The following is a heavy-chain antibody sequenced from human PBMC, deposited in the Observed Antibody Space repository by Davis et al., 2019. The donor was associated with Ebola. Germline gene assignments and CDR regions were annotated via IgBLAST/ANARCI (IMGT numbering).Heavy chain of an antibody. Sequence: PGGSLRLSCAASGFTFSSFAMSWVRQTPGKGLEWVSSIDSATGSGTYYADSVKGRFTISRDNAKNSLYLQMNSLRDEDTAVYYCARARYSSSWPRCLDVWGQGTTVTVSS. CDR1: GFTFSSFA. V-gene: IGHV3-23*05. D-gene: IGHD6-13*01. CDR3: ARARYSSSWPRCLDV. CDR2: IDSATGSGT. J-gene: IGHJ6*02.